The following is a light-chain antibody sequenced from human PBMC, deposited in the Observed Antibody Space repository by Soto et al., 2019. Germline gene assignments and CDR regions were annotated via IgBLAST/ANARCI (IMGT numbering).Light chain of an antibody. CDR3: NSYTSSSTYV. J-gene: IGLJ1*01. CDR2: DVT. V-gene: IGLV2-14*03. Sequence: HSAPNPPASVFGAPGQSVTLSLPGNSSVVGGYNYVYWYQQHPGKVPKLMIYDVTNRPSGVSNRFSGSKSGNTASLTISGLQAEDEADYYCNSYTSSSTYVFGTGTKVTVL. CDR1: SSVVGGYNY.